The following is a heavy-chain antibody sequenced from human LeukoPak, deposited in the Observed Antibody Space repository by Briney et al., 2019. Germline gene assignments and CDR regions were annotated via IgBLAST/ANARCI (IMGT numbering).Heavy chain of an antibody. V-gene: IGHV4-61*01. J-gene: IGHJ4*02. Sequence: PSETLSLTCTVSGGSVSSGSYYWSWIRQPPGKGLEWIGNIYYSGSTNYNPSLKSRVTISVDTSKNQFSLKLSSVTAADTAVYYCARGRSYGDYYFDYWGQGTLVTVSS. CDR1: GGSVSSGSYY. CDR2: IYYSGST. D-gene: IGHD4-17*01. CDR3: ARGRSYGDYYFDY.